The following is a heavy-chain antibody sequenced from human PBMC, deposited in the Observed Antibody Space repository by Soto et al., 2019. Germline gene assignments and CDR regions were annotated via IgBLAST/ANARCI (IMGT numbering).Heavy chain of an antibody. CDR1: GYSISSGYY. V-gene: IGHV4-38-2*01. CDR3: ASTAMVIGAPYY. J-gene: IGHJ4*02. CDR2: IYHSGST. D-gene: IGHD5-18*01. Sequence: PSETLSLTCAVSGYSISSGYYWGWIRQPPGKGLEWIGSIYHSGSTYYNPSLKSRVTISVDTSKNQLSLKLSSVTAADTAVYYCASTAMVIGAPYYWGQGTLVTVSS.